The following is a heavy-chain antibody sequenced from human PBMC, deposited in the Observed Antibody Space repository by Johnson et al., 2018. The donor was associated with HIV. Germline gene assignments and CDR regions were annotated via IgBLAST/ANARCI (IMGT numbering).Heavy chain of an antibody. J-gene: IGHJ3*02. Sequence: QMQLVESGGGVVQPGRSLRLSCEASGFTFSTYGMHWVRQAPGKGLEWVAVVWYDGSNKYYADSVKGRFTISRDNSKNTLYLQMNSLRAEDTAVYYCAKDYSSILSAFDIWGQGTMVTVSS. D-gene: IGHD6-13*01. V-gene: IGHV3-33*06. CDR3: AKDYSSILSAFDI. CDR2: VWYDGSNK. CDR1: GFTFSTYG.